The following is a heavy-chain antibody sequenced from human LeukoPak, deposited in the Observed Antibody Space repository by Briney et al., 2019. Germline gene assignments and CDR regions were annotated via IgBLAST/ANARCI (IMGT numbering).Heavy chain of an antibody. CDR1: GGSISNNNYY. V-gene: IGHV4-39*01. CDR3: ATWRTAKTGFDY. Sequence: SETLCLTCTVSGGSISNNNYYWAWIRQPPGKGLECIGSIYYSGSPYHNPSLKSRVTISVDTSKNQFSLRLSSVTAADTAVYYCATWRTAKTGFDYWGQGTLVTVSS. J-gene: IGHJ4*02. D-gene: IGHD1-1*01. CDR2: IYYSGSP.